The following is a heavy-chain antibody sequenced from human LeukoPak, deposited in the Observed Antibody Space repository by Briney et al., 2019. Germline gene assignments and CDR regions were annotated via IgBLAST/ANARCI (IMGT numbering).Heavy chain of an antibody. V-gene: IGHV4-39*01. D-gene: IGHD5-24*01. J-gene: IGHJ5*02. CDR1: GGSISSSSYC. CDR2: ICYSGST. Sequence: SETLSLTCTVSGGSISSSSYCWGCIRQPPGKGLEWIGSICYSGSTFYNPSLKSRVTLSVDTSKNQFSLKLSSVTAADTALYYCARTENYIPEDWGDPWGQGTLVTVSS. CDR3: ARTENYIPEDWGDP.